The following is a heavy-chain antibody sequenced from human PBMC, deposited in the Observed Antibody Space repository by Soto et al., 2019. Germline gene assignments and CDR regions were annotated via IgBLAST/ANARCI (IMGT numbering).Heavy chain of an antibody. Sequence: SETLSLTCTVSCGAVSSGTYYWSWIRQPPGKGLEWIGHIYYTGSTNYNPSLKSRVTMSLDTSRNQFSLKLSSVTAADTAVYYCTRGPPRVQWFDPWGLGTLVTVSS. J-gene: IGHJ5*02. V-gene: IGHV4-61*01. CDR2: IYYTGST. CDR1: CGAVSSGTYY. CDR3: TRGPPRVQWFDP.